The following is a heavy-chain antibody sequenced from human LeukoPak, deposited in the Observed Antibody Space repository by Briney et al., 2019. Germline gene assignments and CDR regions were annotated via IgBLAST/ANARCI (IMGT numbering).Heavy chain of an antibody. D-gene: IGHD6-19*01. J-gene: IGHJ4*02. CDR1: GGTFSSYA. CDR2: IIPIFGTA. Sequence: SVKVSCKAPGGTFSSYAISWVRQAPGQGLEWMGGIIPIFGTANYAQKFQGRVTITTDESTSTAYMELSSLRSEDTAVYYCARGAVAVPLAFDYWGQGTLVTVSS. V-gene: IGHV1-69*05. CDR3: ARGAVAVPLAFDY.